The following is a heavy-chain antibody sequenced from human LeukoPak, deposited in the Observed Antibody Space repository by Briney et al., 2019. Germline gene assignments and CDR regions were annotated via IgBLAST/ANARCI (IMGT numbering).Heavy chain of an antibody. CDR2: IYTSGST. D-gene: IGHD4-23*01. V-gene: IGHV4-61*02. CDR1: GGSISSGSYY. Sequence: TLSLTCTVSGGSISSGSYYWSWIRQPAGKGLEWIGRIYTSGSTNYNPSLKSRVAISVDTSKNQFSLKLSSVTAADTAVYYCAKANDYGGNSDDAFDIWGQGTMVTVSS. J-gene: IGHJ3*02. CDR3: AKANDYGGNSDDAFDI.